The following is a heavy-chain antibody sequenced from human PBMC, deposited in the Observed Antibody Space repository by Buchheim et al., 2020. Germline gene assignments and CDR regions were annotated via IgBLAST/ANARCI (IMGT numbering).Heavy chain of an antibody. CDR2: ISSSSSTI. J-gene: IGHJ4*02. D-gene: IGHD2-15*01. Sequence: EVQLVESGGGLVQPGGSLRLSCAASGFTFSSYSMNWVRQAPGKGLEWVSYISSSSSTIYYADSVKGRFTISRDNAKNSLYLQMNSLRAEDTAVYYCARGGLVVVAATMPYFDYWGQGTL. CDR3: ARGGLVVVAATMPYFDY. CDR1: GFTFSSYS. V-gene: IGHV3-48*01.